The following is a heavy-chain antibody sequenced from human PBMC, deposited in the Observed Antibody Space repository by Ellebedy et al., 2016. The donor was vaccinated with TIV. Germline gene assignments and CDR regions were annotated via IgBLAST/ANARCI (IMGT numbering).Heavy chain of an antibody. CDR1: GGSISSSSYY. D-gene: IGHD2-2*01. CDR3: ARAPIVVVPAARSRVLYAFDI. Sequence: SETLSLXXTVSGGSISSSSYYWGWIRQPPGKGLEWIGSIYYSGSTYYNPSLKSRVTMSVDTSKNQFSLKLSSVTAADTAVYYCARAPIVVVPAARSRVLYAFDIWGQGTMVTVSS. J-gene: IGHJ3*02. CDR2: IYYSGST. V-gene: IGHV4-39*07.